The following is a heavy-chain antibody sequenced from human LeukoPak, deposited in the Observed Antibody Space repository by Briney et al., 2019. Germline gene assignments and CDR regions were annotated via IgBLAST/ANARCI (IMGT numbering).Heavy chain of an antibody. Sequence: SETLSLTCTVSGGSISSHYWSWIRQPPGKGLEWIGYIYYSGSTNYNPSLKSRVTVSVDTSKNQFSLKLSSVTAADTAVYYCARESSDSSGQFDYWGQGTLVTVSS. J-gene: IGHJ4*02. D-gene: IGHD3-22*01. CDR1: GGSISSHY. V-gene: IGHV4-59*11. CDR2: IYYSGST. CDR3: ARESSDSSGQFDY.